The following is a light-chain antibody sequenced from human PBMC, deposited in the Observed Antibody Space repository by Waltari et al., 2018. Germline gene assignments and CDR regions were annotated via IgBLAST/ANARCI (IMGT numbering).Light chain of an antibody. CDR3: CSYAGRYTNYV. CDR1: RSDVGAYDY. V-gene: IGLV2-11*01. CDR2: DVT. Sequence: QSALTQPRSVSGSPGQSVTISCTGTRSDVGAYDYVSWTQQRPRKAPNLIISDVTERPSGVPDRFSGSKSDNKASLTISGLQADDEADYYCCSYAGRYTNYVFGSGTKVTVL. J-gene: IGLJ1*01.